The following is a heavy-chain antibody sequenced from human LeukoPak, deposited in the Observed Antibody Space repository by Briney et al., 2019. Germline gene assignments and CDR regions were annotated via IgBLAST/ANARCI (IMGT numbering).Heavy chain of an antibody. J-gene: IGHJ4*02. Sequence: KASETLSLTCTVPGGSISTYYWSWIRQPAGKGLEWIGRIHSSGTTHYNPSLRSRVTLSIDTSKNQFSLKLSSVTAADTAVYYCGRLNLPAVSGAFDYWGQGTLVTVSS. CDR3: GRLNLPAVSGAFDY. V-gene: IGHV4-4*07. CDR1: GGSISTYY. D-gene: IGHD2-2*01. CDR2: IHSSGTT.